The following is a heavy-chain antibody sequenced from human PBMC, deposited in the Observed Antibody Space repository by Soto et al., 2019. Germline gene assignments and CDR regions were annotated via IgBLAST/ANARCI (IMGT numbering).Heavy chain of an antibody. V-gene: IGHV3-30-3*01. CDR2: ISSDGSNK. J-gene: IGHJ6*02. Sequence: QVQLVESGGGVVQPGRSLRLSCAASGFTISSYAMHRVRQAPGKGLECVAVISSDGSNKFYRDSVKGRFTISRDNSKNTLYLQINSLRYEDTAVYYCARGDREDIAVVVGARPGEYGVDVWGQGTTVTVSS. D-gene: IGHD2-15*01. CDR3: ARGDREDIAVVVGARPGEYGVDV. CDR1: GFTISSYA.